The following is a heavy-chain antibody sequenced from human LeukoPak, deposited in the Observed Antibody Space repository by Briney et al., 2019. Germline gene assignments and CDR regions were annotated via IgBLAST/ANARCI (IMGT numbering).Heavy chain of an antibody. CDR3: ARSGAGGYIYGSPGTHYYYGMDV. CDR2: IYDSGST. Sequence: SETLSLTCTVSGGSLSGFYWSWIRQPAGKGLGWIGYIYDSGSTNNNPSLKSRVTISEDTSENQFSLKLSSVTAADTAVYYCARSGAGGYIYGSPGTHYYYGMDVWGQGTTVTVSS. D-gene: IGHD5-18*01. CDR1: GGSLSGFY. J-gene: IGHJ6*02. V-gene: IGHV4-59*01.